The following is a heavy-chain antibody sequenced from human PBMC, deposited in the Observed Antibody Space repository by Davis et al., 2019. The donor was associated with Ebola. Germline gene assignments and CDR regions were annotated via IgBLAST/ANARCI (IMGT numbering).Heavy chain of an antibody. Sequence: GESLKISCAASGFTFSIYSMNWVRQAPGKGLEWVSYISSSSSTTYYADSVKGRFTISRDNAKNSLYLQMNSLRDEDTAVYYCAGATGYYRHGMDVWGQGTTVTVS. CDR2: ISSSSSTT. D-gene: IGHD3-9*01. CDR3: AGATGYYRHGMDV. CDR1: GFTFSIYS. V-gene: IGHV3-48*02. J-gene: IGHJ6*02.